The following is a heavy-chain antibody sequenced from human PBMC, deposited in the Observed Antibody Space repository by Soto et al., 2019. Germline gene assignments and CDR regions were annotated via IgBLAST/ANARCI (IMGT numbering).Heavy chain of an antibody. V-gene: IGHV1-2*02. Sequence: QVQLGQSGAEMKKPGASVKVSCEASGYTFTAYYIHWVRQAPGQGLEWMGWINPSGGGTNYAQKFQGRVTMTRDTSINTAYMELTRLTSDDTAVYYCARAVHTLVQGVRFRVDQWGQGTLVTVSS. CDR2: INPSGGGT. CDR3: ARAVHTLVQGVRFRVDQ. CDR1: GYTFTAYY. J-gene: IGHJ4*02. D-gene: IGHD3-10*01.